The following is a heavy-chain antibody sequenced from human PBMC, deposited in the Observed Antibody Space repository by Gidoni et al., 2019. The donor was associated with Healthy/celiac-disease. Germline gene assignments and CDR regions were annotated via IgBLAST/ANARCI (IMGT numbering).Heavy chain of an antibody. D-gene: IGHD4-17*01. V-gene: IGHV3-23*01. CDR2: ISGSGGST. CDR3: AKDLYGGPTRDSPFDY. Sequence: EVQLLESGGGLVQPGGSLRLSCAASGVTLSSYAMSWVRQAPGKGLEWVSAISGSGGSTYYADSVKGRFTISRDKSKNTLYLQMNSLRAEDTAVYYCAKDLYGGPTRDSPFDYWGQGTLVTVSS. CDR1: GVTLSSYA. J-gene: IGHJ4*02.